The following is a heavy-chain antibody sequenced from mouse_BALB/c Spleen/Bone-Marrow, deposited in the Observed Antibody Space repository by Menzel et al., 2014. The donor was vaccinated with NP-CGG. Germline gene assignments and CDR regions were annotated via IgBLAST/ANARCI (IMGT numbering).Heavy chain of an antibody. CDR2: ISSNGGST. CDR3: ARGNYGNYVDYFDY. D-gene: IGHD2-1*01. CDR1: GFTFSSYG. J-gene: IGHJ2*01. Sequence: DVHLVESGGGLVQPGGSLKLSCAASGFTFSSYGMSWVRQTPDKRLELVASISSNGGSTYYPDSVKGRFTISRDNAKNTLSLQMSSLKSEDTAMYYCARGNYGNYVDYFDYWGQGTTLTVSS. V-gene: IGHV5-6-3*01.